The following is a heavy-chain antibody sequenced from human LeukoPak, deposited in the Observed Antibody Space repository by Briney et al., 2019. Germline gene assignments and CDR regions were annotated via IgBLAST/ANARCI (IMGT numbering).Heavy chain of an antibody. Sequence: ASVKVSCKASGGTFSSYAINWVRQATGRGLEWMGWMNPNSGNTGYAQKFQGRVTITRNTSISTAYMELSSLRSEDTAVYYCATLRRGAGGDWGQGTLVTVSS. CDR1: GGTFSSYA. CDR3: ATLRRGAGGD. D-gene: IGHD2-8*02. CDR2: MNPNSGNT. V-gene: IGHV1-8*03. J-gene: IGHJ4*02.